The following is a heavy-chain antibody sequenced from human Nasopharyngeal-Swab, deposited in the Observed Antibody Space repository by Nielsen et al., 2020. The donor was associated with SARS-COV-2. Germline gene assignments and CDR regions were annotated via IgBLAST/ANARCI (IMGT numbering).Heavy chain of an antibody. V-gene: IGHV4-39*01. CDR2: IYYSGST. Sequence: RQASGKGLEWIGSIYYSGSTYYNPSLKSRVTISVDTSKNQFSLKLSSVTAADTAVYYCARPGYDSSGYTSYFDYWGQGTLVTVSS. D-gene: IGHD3-22*01. CDR3: ARPGYDSSGYTSYFDY. J-gene: IGHJ4*02.